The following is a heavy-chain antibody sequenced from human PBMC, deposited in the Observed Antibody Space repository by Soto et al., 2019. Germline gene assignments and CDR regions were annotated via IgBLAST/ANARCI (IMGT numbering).Heavy chain of an antibody. CDR2: IDHTGST. CDR1: GGAFRDYY. V-gene: IGHV4-34*01. Sequence: PSETLSLTCAIYGGAFRDYYWSWIRQPPGKGLEWIGEIDHTGSTNYNPSLKSRVTVSVDTSKNEISLKLRSVTAADTAVYYCTRGTPTVTVTVNWGQGTLVTVS. CDR3: TRGTPTVTVTVN. D-gene: IGHD2-21*02. J-gene: IGHJ4*02.